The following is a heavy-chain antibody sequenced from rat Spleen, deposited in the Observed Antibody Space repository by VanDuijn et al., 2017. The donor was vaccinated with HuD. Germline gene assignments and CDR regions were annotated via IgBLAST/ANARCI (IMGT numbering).Heavy chain of an antibody. CDR1: GFTFSNFD. CDR3: ASPVPYFDY. V-gene: IGHV5-25*01. CDR2: IRSRGGST. Sequence: EVQLVESGGGLVQPGRSLKLSCAVSGFTFSNFDMAWVRQAPTKGLEWVASIRSRGGSTYYRDSVKGRFTVSRDNAKSTLYLQMDSLRSEDTATYYCASPVPYFDYWGQGVMVTVSS. J-gene: IGHJ2*01.